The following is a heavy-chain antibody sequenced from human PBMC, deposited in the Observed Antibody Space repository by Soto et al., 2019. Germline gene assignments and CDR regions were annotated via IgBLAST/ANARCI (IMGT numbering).Heavy chain of an antibody. Sequence: QVQLVQSGAEVKKPGASVKVSCKASGYTFTSYYMHWVRQAPGQGLEWMGIINPSGGSTSYAQKFQGRVTMTRDTSTSTVYMELSSLRSEDTAVYYCARDGDDYGGKGIFDYWGQGTTVTVSS. J-gene: IGHJ4*03. CDR3: ARDGDDYGGKGIFDY. D-gene: IGHD4-17*01. V-gene: IGHV1-46*01. CDR2: INPSGGST. CDR1: GYTFTSYY.